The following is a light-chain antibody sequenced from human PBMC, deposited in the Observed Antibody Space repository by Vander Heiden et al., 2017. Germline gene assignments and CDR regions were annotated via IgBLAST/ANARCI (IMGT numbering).Light chain of an antibody. CDR2: TDS. Sequence: SHALTQPSAVSVSQDQTARSTCAGDVLANNYARWFQQKPGQAPVLVIYTDSERPSGIPERFSGSSSGTTVTLTISGAQVEDEADYYCYSAAGVFGGGTKLTVL. V-gene: IGLV3-27*01. CDR1: VLANNY. CDR3: YSAAGV. J-gene: IGLJ3*02.